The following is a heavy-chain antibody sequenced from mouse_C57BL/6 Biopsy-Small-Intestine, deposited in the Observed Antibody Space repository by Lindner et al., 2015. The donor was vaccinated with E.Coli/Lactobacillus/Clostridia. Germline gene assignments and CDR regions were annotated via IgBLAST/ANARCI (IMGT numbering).Heavy chain of an antibody. J-gene: IGHJ3*01. Sequence: VQLQESGAELVRPGASVKLSCTASGLNIKDDYMHWVKQRPEQGLEWIGRIDPASGNTKYAPKFQDKATITADTSSNTAYLQLSSLTSEDTAVYYCARSTTMITAWFAYWGQGTLVTVSA. V-gene: IGHV14-3*01. CDR1: GLNIKDDY. CDR2: IDPASGNT. D-gene: IGHD2-4*01. CDR3: ARSTTMITAWFAY.